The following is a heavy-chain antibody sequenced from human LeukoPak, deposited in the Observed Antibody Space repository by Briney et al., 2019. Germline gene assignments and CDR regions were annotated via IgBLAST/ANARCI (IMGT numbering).Heavy chain of an antibody. Sequence: LETLCLTCAVSGGAPSRYYCSGIRQPPPKGLEWSGCIYYSVSSNYKPPPKGRVTTSVDTSKNQISLQLSSLTAPQTAVYYCAGASDDSSCVHWGQGTLVTVSS. V-gene: IGHV4-59*01. CDR3: AGASDDSSCVH. D-gene: IGHD3-22*01. CDR1: GGAPSRYY. CDR2: IYYSVSS. J-gene: IGHJ4*02.